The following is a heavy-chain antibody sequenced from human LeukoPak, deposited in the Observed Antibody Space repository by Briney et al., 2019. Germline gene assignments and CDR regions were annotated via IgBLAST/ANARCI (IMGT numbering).Heavy chain of an antibody. D-gene: IGHD3-22*01. Sequence: ASVKVSCKASGYTFTGYYMHWVRQAPGQGLEWMGWINPNSGGTNYAQKFQGRVTMTRGTSISTAYMELSRLRSDDTAVYYCATYDSSGYYYGDGFFDYWGQGTLVTVSS. CDR3: ATYDSSGYYYGDGFFDY. J-gene: IGHJ4*02. V-gene: IGHV1-2*02. CDR1: GYTFTGYY. CDR2: INPNSGGT.